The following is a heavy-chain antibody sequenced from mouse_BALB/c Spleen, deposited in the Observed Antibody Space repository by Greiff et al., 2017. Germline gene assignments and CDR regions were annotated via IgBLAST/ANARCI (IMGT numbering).Heavy chain of an antibody. CDR1: GFSLTSYG. J-gene: IGHJ4*01. D-gene: IGHD1-1*01. CDR3: ARDSYGSSYYAMDY. Sequence: VKVEESGPGLVAPSQSLSITCTVSGFSLTSYGVHWVRQPPGKGLEWLGVIWAGGSTNYNSALMSRLSISKDNSKSQVFLKMNSLQTDDTAMYYCARDSYGSSYYAMDYWGQGTSVTVSS. V-gene: IGHV2-9*02. CDR2: IWAGGST.